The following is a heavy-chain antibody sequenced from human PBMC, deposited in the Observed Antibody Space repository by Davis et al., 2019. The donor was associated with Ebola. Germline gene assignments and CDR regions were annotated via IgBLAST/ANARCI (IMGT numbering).Heavy chain of an antibody. CDR3: VIISRT. V-gene: IGHV1-46*01. Sequence: AASVTVSCKASGYNFSTKYMNWVRQAPGHGLTWMGVIDPTDGSTTYAQEFQGRVTMTRETSTSTMYLERRSLTFEDAAVYYCVIISRTWGQGTLVTVSS. D-gene: IGHD3/OR15-3a*01. J-gene: IGHJ4*01. CDR1: GYNFSTKY. CDR2: IDPTDGST.